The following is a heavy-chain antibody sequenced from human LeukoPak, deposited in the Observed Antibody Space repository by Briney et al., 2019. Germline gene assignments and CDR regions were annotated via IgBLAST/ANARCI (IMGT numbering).Heavy chain of an antibody. J-gene: IGHJ4*02. CDR2: IYYSGST. V-gene: IGHV4-39*07. CDR1: GGSISSSSYY. Sequence: SETLSLTCTVSGGSISSSSYYWGWIRQPPGKGLEWIGSIYYSGSTYYNPSLKSRVTISVDTSKNQFSLKLSSVTAADTAVYYCARGHYDILTGWVRAQYYFDYWGQGTLVTVSS. CDR3: ARGHYDILTGWVRAQYYFDY. D-gene: IGHD3-9*01.